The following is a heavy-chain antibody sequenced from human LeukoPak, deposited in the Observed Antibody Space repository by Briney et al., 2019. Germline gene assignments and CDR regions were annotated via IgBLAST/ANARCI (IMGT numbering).Heavy chain of an antibody. CDR3: ARGEPGYCSSTSCLHYYMDV. CDR2: INPNTGGT. Sequence: ASVKVSCKASGYTFTGYYMHWVRQAPGQGLEWMGWINPNTGGTNYAQKFQGRVTMTRDTSISTAYMELSRLRSYDTAGYYCARGEPGYCSSTSCLHYYMDVWGKGTTVTVSS. D-gene: IGHD2-2*01. CDR1: GYTFTGYY. V-gene: IGHV1-2*02. J-gene: IGHJ6*03.